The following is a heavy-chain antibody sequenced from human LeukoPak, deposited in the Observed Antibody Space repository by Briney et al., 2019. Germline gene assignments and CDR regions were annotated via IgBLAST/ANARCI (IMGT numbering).Heavy chain of an antibody. J-gene: IGHJ4*02. CDR2: ISSSGSTI. CDR3: ARGKWELLTY. Sequence: PGGSLRLSCAPSGFPFSSYEMNWVRQAPGKGLEWVSYISSSGSTIYYADSGKGRFTISRDNAKNSLYLQMNSLRAEDTAVYYCARGKWELLTYWGQGTLVTVSS. V-gene: IGHV3-48*03. CDR1: GFPFSSYE. D-gene: IGHD1-26*01.